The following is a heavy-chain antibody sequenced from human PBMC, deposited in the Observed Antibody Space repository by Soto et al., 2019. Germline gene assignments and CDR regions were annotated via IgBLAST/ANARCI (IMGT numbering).Heavy chain of an antibody. CDR2: ISGSGSSI. CDR1: GFTFSSYA. Sequence: PGGSLRLSCAASGFTFSSYAMSWVRQAPGKGLEWVSAISGSGSSIYYADSVKGRFTISRDNAKNTLYLQMNSLRAEDTAVYYCARDVAWTDIWSGYPNFDYWGQGTLVTVSS. V-gene: IGHV3-21*01. J-gene: IGHJ4*02. D-gene: IGHD3-3*01. CDR3: ARDVAWTDIWSGYPNFDY.